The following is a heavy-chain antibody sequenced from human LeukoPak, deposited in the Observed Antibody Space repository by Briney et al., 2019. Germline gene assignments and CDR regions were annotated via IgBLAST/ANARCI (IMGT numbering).Heavy chain of an antibody. V-gene: IGHV1-2*02. Sequence: ASVKVSCKASGHTFTGYYMHWVRQAPGQGLEWMGWINPNSGGTNYAQKFQGRVTMTRDTSISTAYMELSRLRSDDTAVYYCARAGAVVDNWFDPGAREPWSPSPQ. CDR2: INPNSGGT. CDR1: GHTFTGYY. CDR3: ARAGAVVDNWFDP. J-gene: IGHJ5*02. D-gene: IGHD2-15*01.